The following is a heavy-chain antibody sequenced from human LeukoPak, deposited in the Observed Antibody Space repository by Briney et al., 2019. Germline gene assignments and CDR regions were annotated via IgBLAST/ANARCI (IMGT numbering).Heavy chain of an antibody. J-gene: IGHJ3*02. CDR2: IKQDGSEK. CDR1: GITFSSYA. CDR3: ASRAQWGSTRRFDAFDI. V-gene: IGHV3-7*01. D-gene: IGHD6-13*01. Sequence: GGSLRLSCADSGITFSSYAMSWVRQAPGKGLEWVANIKQDGSEKYYVDSVKGRFTISRDNAKNSLYLQMNSLRAEDTAVYYCASRAQWGSTRRFDAFDIWGQGTMVTVSS.